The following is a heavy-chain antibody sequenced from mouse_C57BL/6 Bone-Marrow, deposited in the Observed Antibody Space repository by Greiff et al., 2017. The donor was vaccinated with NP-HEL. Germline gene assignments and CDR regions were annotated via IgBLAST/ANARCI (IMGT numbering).Heavy chain of an antibody. CDR2: INPNNGGT. CDR3: ARDSSGYVGYYAMDY. V-gene: IGHV1-26*01. CDR1: GYTFTDYY. J-gene: IGHJ4*01. D-gene: IGHD3-2*02. Sequence: EVQLQQSGPELVKPGASVKISCKASGYTFTDYYMNWVKQSHGKSLEWIGDINPNNGGTSYNQKFKGKATLTVDKSSSTAYMELRSLTSEDSAVYYCARDSSGYVGYYAMDYWGQGTSVTVSS.